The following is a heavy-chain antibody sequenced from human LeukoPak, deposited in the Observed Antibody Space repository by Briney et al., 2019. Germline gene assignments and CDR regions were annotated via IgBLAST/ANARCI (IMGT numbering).Heavy chain of an antibody. D-gene: IGHD1-1*01. CDR2: INPNSCGT. Sequence: GASVKVSCKASGYTFTGYYIHWVRQAPGQGLEWMGWINPNSCGTNYAHKFEGRVTMTRDTSISTVYMALSRLTSDDTAVYYCARERGGTTGTDYYGLDVWGQGTTVTVSS. V-gene: IGHV1-2*02. CDR3: ARERGGTTGTDYYGLDV. CDR1: GYTFTGYY. J-gene: IGHJ6*02.